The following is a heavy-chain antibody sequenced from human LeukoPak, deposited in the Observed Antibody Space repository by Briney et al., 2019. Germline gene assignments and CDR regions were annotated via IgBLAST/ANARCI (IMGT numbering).Heavy chain of an antibody. Sequence: SETLSLTCTVSGGSISSSSYYWGWIRQPPGKGLEWIGSMYYSGSTYYNPSLKSRVTKSVDTSKNQFSLKLSSVTAADTAVYYCARYSSGWYNAFDIWGQGTMVTVSS. D-gene: IGHD6-19*01. CDR1: GGSISSSSYY. CDR2: MYYSGST. V-gene: IGHV4-39*01. CDR3: ARYSSGWYNAFDI. J-gene: IGHJ3*02.